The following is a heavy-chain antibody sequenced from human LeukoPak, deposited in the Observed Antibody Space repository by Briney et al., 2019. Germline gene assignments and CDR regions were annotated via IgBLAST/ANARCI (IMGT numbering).Heavy chain of an antibody. D-gene: IGHD4-23*01. CDR2: IWYDGSNK. CDR1: GFTFSSYG. CDR3: AKDKYYGGNSYDFDY. J-gene: IGHJ4*02. Sequence: GGSLRLSCAASGFTFSSYGMHWVRQAPGKGLEWVAVIWYDGSNKYYADSVKDRFTISRDNSKNTLYLQMNSLRAEDTAVYYCAKDKYYGGNSYDFDYWGQGTLVTVSS. V-gene: IGHV3-33*06.